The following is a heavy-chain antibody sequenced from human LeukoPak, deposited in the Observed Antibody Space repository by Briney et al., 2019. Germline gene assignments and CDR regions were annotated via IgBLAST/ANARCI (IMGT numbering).Heavy chain of an antibody. CDR1: GGSISSYY. D-gene: IGHD4-17*01. CDR2: IYYGGST. V-gene: IGHV4-59*01. Sequence: SETLSLTCTVSGGSISSYYWSWIRQPPGKGRGWIGYIYYGGSTTYNPSLKSRVTISVDTSKNQFSLKLSSVTAADTAVYYCARGLYKGDYWYWFDPWGQGTLVTVSS. CDR3: ARGLYKGDYWYWFDP. J-gene: IGHJ5*02.